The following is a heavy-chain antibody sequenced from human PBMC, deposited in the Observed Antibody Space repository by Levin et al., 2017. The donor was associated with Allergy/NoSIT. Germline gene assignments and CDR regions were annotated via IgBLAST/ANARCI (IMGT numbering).Heavy chain of an antibody. D-gene: IGHD5-12*01. CDR2: IYSGGST. Sequence: GESLKISCAASGFTVSSHYMSWVRQAPGKGLEWVSVIYSGGSTYYADSVKGRFTISRDNSKNTLYLQMNSLRAEDTAVYYCARLATTRLEESDYWGQGTLVTVSS. CDR1: GFTVSSHY. J-gene: IGHJ4*02. V-gene: IGHV3-53*01. CDR3: ARLATTRLEESDY.